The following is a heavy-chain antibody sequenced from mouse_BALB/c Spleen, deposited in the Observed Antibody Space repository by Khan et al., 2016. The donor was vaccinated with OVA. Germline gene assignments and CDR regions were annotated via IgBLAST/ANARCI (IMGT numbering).Heavy chain of an antibody. J-gene: IGHJ2*01. D-gene: IGHD6-2*01. CDR2: IDPENGNT. V-gene: IGHV14-1*02. CDR1: GFNIKDYY. CDR3: PRSLLPYFAY. Sequence: IQLVQSGTELVRPGASVRLSCTASGFNIKDYYIHWVKQRPDQGLEWIGWIDPENGNTVYDPKFQGKASITADTSSDTAYLQLSSLTSEDTAVYYCPRSLLPYFAYWGQGTTLTVSS.